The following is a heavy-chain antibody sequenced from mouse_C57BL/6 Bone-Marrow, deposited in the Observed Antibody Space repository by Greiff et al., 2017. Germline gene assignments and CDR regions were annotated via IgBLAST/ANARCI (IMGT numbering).Heavy chain of an antibody. D-gene: IGHD1-1*01. V-gene: IGHV5-4*03. J-gene: IGHJ3*01. Sequence: DVMLVESGGGLVKPGGSLKLSCAASGFTFSSYAMSWVRQTPEKRLEWVATISDGGSYTYYPDNVKGRFTISRDNAKNNLYLQMSHLKSEDTAMYYCARGLYGSPGFAYWGQGTLVTVSA. CDR2: ISDGGSYT. CDR1: GFTFSSYA. CDR3: ARGLYGSPGFAY.